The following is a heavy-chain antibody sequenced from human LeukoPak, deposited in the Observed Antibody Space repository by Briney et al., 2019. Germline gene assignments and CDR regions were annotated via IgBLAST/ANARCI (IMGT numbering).Heavy chain of an antibody. CDR1: GXSITSSRYY. V-gene: IGHV4-39*01. CDR2: IDSSGSA. CDR3: ARGAVPAAMAWFDP. Sequence: SETLSLTCTVSGXSITSSRYYWGWIRQPPGKGLEWVGSIDSSGSAYYNPSLKSRVTISVDTSRNQFSLKLSSVTAADTAVYYCARGAVPAAMAWFDPWGQGTLVTASS. J-gene: IGHJ5*02. D-gene: IGHD2-2*01.